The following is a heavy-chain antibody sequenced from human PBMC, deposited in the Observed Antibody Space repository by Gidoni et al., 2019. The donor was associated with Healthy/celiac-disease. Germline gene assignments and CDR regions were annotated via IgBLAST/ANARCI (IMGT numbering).Heavy chain of an antibody. J-gene: IGHJ3*02. Sequence: QVQLVQSGAEVEKPGSSVKVSCKASGGTFSSYAISWVRQAPGQGLEWMGGIIPIFGTANYAQKFQVRVTIAADESTSTAYMELSSLRSEDTAVYYCARGIAARSAFDIWGQGTMVTVSS. V-gene: IGHV1-69*01. D-gene: IGHD6-6*01. CDR2: IIPIFGTA. CDR1: GGTFSSYA. CDR3: ARGIAARSAFDI.